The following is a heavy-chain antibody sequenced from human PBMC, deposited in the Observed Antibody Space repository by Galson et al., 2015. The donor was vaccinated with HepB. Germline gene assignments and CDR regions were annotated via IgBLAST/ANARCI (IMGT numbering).Heavy chain of an antibody. V-gene: IGHV3-21*01. CDR2: VSGSSSYI. Sequence: SLRLSCAASGFIFSSYSMNWVRQAPGKGLEWISSVSGSSSYIHYADSVKGRFTISRDNAKNSLYLQIYSLTAEDTAVYYCARGPPAQVSITTAGGDYWGQGTLVTVSS. CDR1: GFIFSSYS. J-gene: IGHJ4*02. D-gene: IGHD2/OR15-2a*01. CDR3: ARGPPAQVSITTAGGDY.